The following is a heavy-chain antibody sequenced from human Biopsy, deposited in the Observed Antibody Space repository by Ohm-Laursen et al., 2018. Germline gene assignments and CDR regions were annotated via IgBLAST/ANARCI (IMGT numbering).Heavy chain of an antibody. Sequence: ASVKVSCKASGYTLTELSMHWVRQAPGRGLEWMGGFAPENGKTIYAQKFQGRVTMTEDTSTDTAYMELSSLRSEDMAVYYYAADINVWNVNYWGQGTQVTVSS. CDR3: AADINVWNVNY. D-gene: IGHD1-1*01. J-gene: IGHJ4*02. V-gene: IGHV1-24*01. CDR1: GYTLTELS. CDR2: FAPENGKT.